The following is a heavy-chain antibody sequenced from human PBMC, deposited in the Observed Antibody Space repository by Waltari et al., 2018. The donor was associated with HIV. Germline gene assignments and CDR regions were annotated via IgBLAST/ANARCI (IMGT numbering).Heavy chain of an antibody. CDR1: GFTFSSYS. CDR2: ISSSSSYI. D-gene: IGHD6-13*01. CDR3: AREGIAAAGTDY. Sequence: EVQLVESGGGLVKPGGSLRLSCAASGFTFSSYSMTWLRQAPGKGLEWVSSISSSSSYIYYADSVKGRFTISRDNAKNSLYLQMNSLRAEDTAVYYCAREGIAAAGTDYWGQGTLVTVSS. J-gene: IGHJ4*02. V-gene: IGHV3-21*01.